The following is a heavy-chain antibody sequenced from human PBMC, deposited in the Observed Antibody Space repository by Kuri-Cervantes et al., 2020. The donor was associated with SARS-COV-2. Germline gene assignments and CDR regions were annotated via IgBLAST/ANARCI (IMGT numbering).Heavy chain of an antibody. D-gene: IGHD3-10*01. CDR3: ARGGYGSGRLTPYYYYGMDV. V-gene: IGHV3-30-3*01. Sequence: GGSLRLSCAVSGFTFSNYAMHWVRQAPGKGLEWVAVISYDGSNKYYADSVKGRFTISRDNSKNTLYLQMNSLRAEDTAVYYCARGGYGSGRLTPYYYYGMDVWGQGTTVTVSS. J-gene: IGHJ6*02. CDR2: ISYDGSNK. CDR1: GFTFSNYA.